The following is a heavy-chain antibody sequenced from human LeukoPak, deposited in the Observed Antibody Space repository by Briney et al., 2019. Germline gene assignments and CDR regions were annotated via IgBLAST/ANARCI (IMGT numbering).Heavy chain of an antibody. Sequence: SVKVSCKASGGTFSSYAISWVRQAPGQGLEWMGGIFPIFGTANYAQKFQGRVTITTDESTSTAYMELSSLRSEDTAVYYCARDRLDSSGYYYEMGFDPWGQGTPVTVSS. D-gene: IGHD3-22*01. CDR3: ARDRLDSSGYYYEMGFDP. CDR1: GGTFSSYA. J-gene: IGHJ5*02. CDR2: IFPIFGTA. V-gene: IGHV1-69*05.